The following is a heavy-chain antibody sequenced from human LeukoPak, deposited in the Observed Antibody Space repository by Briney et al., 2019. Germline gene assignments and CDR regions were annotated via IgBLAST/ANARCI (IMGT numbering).Heavy chain of an antibody. V-gene: IGHV1-2*02. CDR2: INPNSGGT. CDR1: GYTFTSYY. CDR3: APGRYCSSTSCYGWRYNWFDP. D-gene: IGHD2-2*01. J-gene: IGHJ5*02. Sequence: ASVKVSCKASGYTFTSYYMHWVRQAPGQGLEWMGWINPNSGGTNYAQKFQGRVTMTRDTSISTAYMELSSLRSDDTAVYYCAPGRYCSSTSCYGWRYNWFDPWGQGTLVTASS.